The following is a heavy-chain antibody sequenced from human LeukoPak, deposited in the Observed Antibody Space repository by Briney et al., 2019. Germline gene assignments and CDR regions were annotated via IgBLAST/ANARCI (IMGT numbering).Heavy chain of an antibody. V-gene: IGHV1-8*01. Sequence: GGSVKVSCKASGYTFTSYDINWVRQATGQGLEWMGWMNPNSGNTGYAQKFQGRVTMTRSTSISTAYMELSSLRSEDTAVYYCATAYCSGGSCGAWFDPWGQGTLVTVSS. CDR3: ATAYCSGGSCGAWFDP. D-gene: IGHD2-15*01. CDR1: GYTFTSYD. J-gene: IGHJ5*02. CDR2: MNPNSGNT.